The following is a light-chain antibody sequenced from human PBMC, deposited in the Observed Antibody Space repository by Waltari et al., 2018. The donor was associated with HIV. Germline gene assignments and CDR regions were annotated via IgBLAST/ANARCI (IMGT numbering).Light chain of an antibody. CDR1: QSVGSS. J-gene: IGKJ2*01. Sequence: EIVLTQSPGTLSLSPGERATLSCRASQSVGSSLAWYQQKPGQAPRLLIYDASNRATGIPAKFSGSGSGTDFTLTISSLETEDVGAYYCQHRNNWPTHTFGQGTKLEIK. CDR2: DAS. CDR3: QHRNNWPTHT. V-gene: IGKV3-11*01.